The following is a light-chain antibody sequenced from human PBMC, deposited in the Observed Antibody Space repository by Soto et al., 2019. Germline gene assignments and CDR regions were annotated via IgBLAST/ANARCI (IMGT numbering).Light chain of an antibody. Sequence: EIVLTQSPGTLSLSPGERATLSCRTSQSVSSSYLAWYQQQPGQAPRLLIYGASSRATGIPARFSGSGSGTDFTLTISSLEPEDFAVYYCHQRSNWPLTCGQGTKVDIK. J-gene: IGKJ1*01. CDR3: HQRSNWPLT. CDR2: GAS. V-gene: IGKV3D-20*02. CDR1: QSVSSSY.